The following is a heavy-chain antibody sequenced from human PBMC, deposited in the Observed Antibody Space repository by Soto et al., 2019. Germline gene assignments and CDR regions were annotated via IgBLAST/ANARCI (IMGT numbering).Heavy chain of an antibody. V-gene: IGHV2-26*01. CDR1: GLSLSNGKLG. Sequence: SGPTLVNPTETLTLTCTVSGLSLSNGKLGVSWIRQPPGKALEWLAPIFSNDDKRYSTSLKSRATISKDTSKNQVVLTMTNMDPVDTATYYCAHSAADSPIPPDGLRLRYFDWLFPSFDPWGQGTLVTVSS. J-gene: IGHJ5*02. D-gene: IGHD3-9*01. CDR3: AHSAADSPIPPDGLRLRYFDWLFPSFDP. CDR2: IFSNDDK.